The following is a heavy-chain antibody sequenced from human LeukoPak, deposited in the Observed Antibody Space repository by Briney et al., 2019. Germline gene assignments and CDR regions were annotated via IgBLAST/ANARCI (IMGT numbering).Heavy chain of an antibody. Sequence: PGGSLRLSCAASGFTFTSSAMSWVRQAPGKGLEWVSSINNVASHIYYAASVRGRFTISKDDAKNSLYLQMNSLRVEDTAVYYCAGGSSGYYYYYYYMDVWGKGTTVTVSS. J-gene: IGHJ6*03. CDR1: GFTFTSSA. CDR2: INNVASHI. V-gene: IGHV3-21*01. D-gene: IGHD2-15*01. CDR3: AGGSSGYYYYYYYMDV.